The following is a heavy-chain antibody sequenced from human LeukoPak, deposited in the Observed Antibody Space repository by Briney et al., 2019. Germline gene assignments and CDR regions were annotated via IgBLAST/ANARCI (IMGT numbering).Heavy chain of an antibody. CDR1: GFTFSSYA. V-gene: IGHV3-23*01. CDR2: ISGSGGST. D-gene: IGHD3-22*01. Sequence: GGSLRLSCAASGFTFSSYAMSWVRQAPGKGLEWVSAISGSGGSTYYADSVKGRFTISRDNSKNTLYLQMNSLRAEDTAVYYCAKDFRLRGYYSTRYFQHWGQGTLVTVSS. CDR3: AKDFRLRGYYSTRYFQH. J-gene: IGHJ1*01.